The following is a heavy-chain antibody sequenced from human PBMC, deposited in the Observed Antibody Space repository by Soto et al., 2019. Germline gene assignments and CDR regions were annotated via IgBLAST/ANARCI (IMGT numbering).Heavy chain of an antibody. CDR1: GGSVRSGSYY. CDR2: FYYSGST. D-gene: IGHD3-22*01. CDR3: ASYDSSGYYTPSGFGY. V-gene: IGHV4-61*01. Sequence: SETLSLTCTVSGGSVRSGSYYWSWIRQPPGKGLEWIGYFYYSGSTNYNPSLNSRVTISVDTSKNQFSLKLSSVTAADTAVYYCASYDSSGYYTPSGFGYWGQGTLVTVYS. J-gene: IGHJ4*02.